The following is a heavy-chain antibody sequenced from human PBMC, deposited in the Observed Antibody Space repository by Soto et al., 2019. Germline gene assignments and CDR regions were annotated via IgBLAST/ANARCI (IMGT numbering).Heavy chain of an antibody. CDR2: THYSGNT. CDR1: GGSISTYY. D-gene: IGHD3-3*02. J-gene: IGHJ4*02. CDR3: ARHTLTIRAGFDY. Sequence: QVQLQESGPGLVKPSETLSLTCTVSGGSISTYYWDWIRQPPGKELEWIGYTHYSGNTNYHPSLKSRVTISLDTSRNQFSLRLSSVTAADTAVYYCARHTLTIRAGFDYWGQGALVTVSS. V-gene: IGHV4-59*01.